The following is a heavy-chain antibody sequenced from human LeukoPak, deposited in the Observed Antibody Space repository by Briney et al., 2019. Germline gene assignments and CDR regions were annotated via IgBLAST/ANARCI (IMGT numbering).Heavy chain of an antibody. V-gene: IGHV4-39*07. J-gene: IGHJ4*02. CDR1: GGSISSSSYY. D-gene: IGHD3-22*01. CDR3: ARDHGGHDSSGYY. CDR2: IYYSGST. Sequence: ASETLSLTCTVSGGSISSSSYYWGWIRQPPGKGLEWIGSIYYSGSTYYNPSLKSRVTISVDTSKNQFSLKLSSVTAADTAVYYCARDHGGHDSSGYYWGQGTLVTVSS.